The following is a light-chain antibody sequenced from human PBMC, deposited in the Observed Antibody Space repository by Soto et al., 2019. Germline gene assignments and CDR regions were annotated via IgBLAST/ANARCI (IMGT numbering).Light chain of an antibody. V-gene: IGKV2-28*01. CDR2: LGS. Sequence: DIVMTQSPLSLPVTPGEPASISCRSSRSHLRNGKNYLTWYLQKPGQSPQLLIYLGSNRASGVPDRFSGSASGTDFTLKISRVEADDVGIYYCMQALQTPLTFGGGTKVEIK. J-gene: IGKJ4*01. CDR3: MQALQTPLT. CDR1: RSHLRNGKNY.